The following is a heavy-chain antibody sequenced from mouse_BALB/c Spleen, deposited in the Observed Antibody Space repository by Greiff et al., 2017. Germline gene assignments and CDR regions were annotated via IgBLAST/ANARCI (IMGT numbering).Heavy chain of an antibody. V-gene: IGHV14-3*02. D-gene: IGHD1-1*01. Sequence: EVQLQQSGAELVKPGASVKLSCTASGFNIKDTYMPWVKQRPEQGLEWIGRIDPANGNTKYDPKFQGKATITADTSSNTAYLQLSSLTSEDTAVYYCAYYYGSSYDAMDYWGQGTSVTVSS. CDR3: AYYYGSSYDAMDY. CDR1: GFNIKDTY. J-gene: IGHJ4*01. CDR2: IDPANGNT.